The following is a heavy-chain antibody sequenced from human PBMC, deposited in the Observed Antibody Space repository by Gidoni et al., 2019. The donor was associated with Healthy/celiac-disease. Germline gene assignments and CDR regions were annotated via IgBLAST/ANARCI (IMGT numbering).Heavy chain of an antibody. Sequence: QVQLQQWGAGLLKPSETLSLTCAVYGGSFSGYYWSWIRQPPGKGLEWIGEINPSGSTNYNPSLKSRVNISVDTSTNQFSRKLSSVTAADTAVYYCARVLASQDSMVRGPNWFDPWGQGTLVTVSS. CDR1: GGSFSGYY. CDR3: ARVLASQDSMVRGPNWFDP. D-gene: IGHD3-10*01. V-gene: IGHV4-34*01. J-gene: IGHJ5*02. CDR2: INPSGST.